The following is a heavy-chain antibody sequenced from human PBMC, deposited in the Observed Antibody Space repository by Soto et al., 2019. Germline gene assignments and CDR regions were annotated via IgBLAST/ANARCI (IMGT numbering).Heavy chain of an antibody. J-gene: IGHJ6*03. CDR1: GFTFDDYA. D-gene: IGHD5-12*01. Sequence: EVQLVESGGGLVQPGRSLRLSCAASGFTFDDYAMHWVRQAPGKGLEWVSGISWNSGSIGYADSVKGRFTISRDNAKKSLYRQMNSLRAEETALDYCATAPSRVATSPDSSSYDYYYMDGWGKGTTVTVSS. CDR3: ATAPSRVATSPDSSSYDYYYMDG. CDR2: ISWNSGSI. V-gene: IGHV3-9*01.